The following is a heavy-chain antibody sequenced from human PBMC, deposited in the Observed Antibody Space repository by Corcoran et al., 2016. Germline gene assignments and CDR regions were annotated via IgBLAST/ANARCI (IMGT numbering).Heavy chain of an antibody. J-gene: IGHJ4*02. Sequence: QVQLVESGGGVVQPGRSLRLSCAASGFTFSSYGMHWVRQAPGKGLEWVAVISYDGSNKYYADSGKGRFTISRDNSKNTLYLQMNSLRAEDTGVYYCANSPLTMIVPLCDYWGQGTLVTVSS. CDR3: ANSPLTMIVPLCDY. CDR2: ISYDGSNK. D-gene: IGHD3-22*01. CDR1: GFTFSSYG. V-gene: IGHV3-30*18.